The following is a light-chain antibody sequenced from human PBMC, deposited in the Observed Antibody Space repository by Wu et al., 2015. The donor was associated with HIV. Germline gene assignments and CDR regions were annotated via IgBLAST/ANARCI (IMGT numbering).Light chain of an antibody. Sequence: EIVLTQSPGTLSLSPGETTTLSCRASQTLSSTFLAWYQQKPGQAPRLLIYDASNRAAGIPARFSGSGSRTDFTLTISRLEPEDFAVYFCQQYRTFGPGTKVDIK. CDR3: QQYRT. CDR2: DAS. V-gene: IGKV3-20*01. J-gene: IGKJ3*01. CDR1: QTLSSTF.